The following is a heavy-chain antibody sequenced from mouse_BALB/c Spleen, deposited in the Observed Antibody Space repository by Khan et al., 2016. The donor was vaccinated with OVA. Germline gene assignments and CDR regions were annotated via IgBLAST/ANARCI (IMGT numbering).Heavy chain of an antibody. CDR3: AGESYYGSSSWFGY. Sequence: VQLKESGPELVKPGASVKISCKTSGYTFTEYTMHWVKQSHGKSLECIGGINPNNGFTNYNQKFKGKATLTVDKSSSTAYMELRSLTSEDSAVYYCAGESYYGSSSWFGYWGQGTLVTVSA. CDR2: INPNNGFT. J-gene: IGHJ3*01. V-gene: IGHV1-18*01. D-gene: IGHD1-1*01. CDR1: GYTFTEYT.